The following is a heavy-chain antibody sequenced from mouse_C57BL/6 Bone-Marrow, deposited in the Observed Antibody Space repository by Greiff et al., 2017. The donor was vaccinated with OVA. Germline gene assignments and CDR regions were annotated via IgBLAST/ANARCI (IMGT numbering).Heavy chain of an antibody. J-gene: IGHJ4*01. Sequence: VMLVESGPGLVQPSQSLSITCTVSGFSFTSYGVHWVRQSPGKGLEWLGVICSGGSTDYNAAFISRLSISKDNSKSQVFFKMNSLQADETAIYYCARYDYDLDYYAMDYWGQGTSVTVSS. D-gene: IGHD2-4*01. CDR2: ICSGGST. CDR1: GFSFTSYG. CDR3: ARYDYDLDYYAMDY. V-gene: IGHV2-2*01.